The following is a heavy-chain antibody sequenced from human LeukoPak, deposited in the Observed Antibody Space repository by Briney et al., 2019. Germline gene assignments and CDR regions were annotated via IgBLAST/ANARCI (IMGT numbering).Heavy chain of an antibody. CDR2: INHSGST. V-gene: IGHV4-34*01. J-gene: IGHJ4*02. CDR1: GGSFSGYY. Sequence: SETLSLTCAVYGGSFSGYYWSWIRQPPGKGLEWIGEINHSGSTNYNPSLKSRASISVDTSKNHFSLKLTSVTAADTAVYYCVRHGSGKSPDYWGQGTLVTVSS. CDR3: VRHGSGKSPDY. D-gene: IGHD4-23*01.